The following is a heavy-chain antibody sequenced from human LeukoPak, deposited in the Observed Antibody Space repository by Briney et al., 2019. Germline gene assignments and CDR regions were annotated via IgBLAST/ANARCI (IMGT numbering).Heavy chain of an antibody. CDR1: GDSISSYY. CDR3: ARDQLRYFDWGIDY. Sequence: SETLSLTCTVSGDSISSYYWSWIRQPAGKGLEWIARIYTRGSTNYNPSLKSRVTMSVDTSKNQVSLKLSSVTAADTAVYYCARDQLRYFDWGIDYWGQGILVTVSS. CDR2: IYTRGST. V-gene: IGHV4-4*07. D-gene: IGHD3-9*01. J-gene: IGHJ4*02.